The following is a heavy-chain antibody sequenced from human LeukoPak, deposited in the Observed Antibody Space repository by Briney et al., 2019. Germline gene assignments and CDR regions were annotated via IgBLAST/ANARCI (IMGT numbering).Heavy chain of an antibody. Sequence: PGGSLRLSCAASGFTFSSYGMSWVRQAPGKGLEWVSAISGSGGSTYYADSVKGRFTISRDNAKNSLYLQMNSLRAEDTALYYCARDLSGKGWDYYFDYWGQGTLVTVSS. CDR1: GFTFSSYG. CDR2: ISGSGGST. V-gene: IGHV3-23*01. D-gene: IGHD1-20*01. J-gene: IGHJ4*02. CDR3: ARDLSGKGWDYYFDY.